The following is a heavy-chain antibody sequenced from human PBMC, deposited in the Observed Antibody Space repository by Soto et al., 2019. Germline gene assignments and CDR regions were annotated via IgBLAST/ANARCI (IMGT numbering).Heavy chain of an antibody. V-gene: IGHV1-18*01. J-gene: IGHJ6*02. CDR1: GYTFTSYG. D-gene: IGHD4-17*01. CDR3: ARDSGYGDYEAFVDV. Sequence: QVQLVQSGAEVKKPGASVKVSCKASGYTFTSYGISWVRQAPGQGLEWMGWISAYNGNTNYAQKLQGRVTMTTDTSTSTDYMELTSLRSDDTAVYYCARDSGYGDYEAFVDVWGQGTTVTVSS. CDR2: ISAYNGNT.